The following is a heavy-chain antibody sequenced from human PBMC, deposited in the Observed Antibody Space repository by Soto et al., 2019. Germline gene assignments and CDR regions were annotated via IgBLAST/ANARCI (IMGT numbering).Heavy chain of an antibody. Sequence: SETLSLTCSVSSDSMNSGGYYWSWIRQHPGKGLEWIGYIYSNGDTYYNPSLKSRVTISVDTSKNQFSLNLTSVTAADTAVYYCARRGGSSSGYYYYAMDVWGQGTTVTVYS. CDR2: IYSNGDT. J-gene: IGHJ6*02. D-gene: IGHD6-6*01. V-gene: IGHV4-31*03. CDR3: ARRGGSSSGYYYYAMDV. CDR1: SDSMNSGGYY.